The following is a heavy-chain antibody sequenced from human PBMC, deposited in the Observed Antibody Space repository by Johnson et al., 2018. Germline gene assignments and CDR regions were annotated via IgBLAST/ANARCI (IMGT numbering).Heavy chain of an antibody. J-gene: IGHJ6*02. CDR2: IIPIFGTA. CDR3: ARMLLWFGELSSYYYYGMDV. V-gene: IGHV1-69*12. Sequence: HVQLVQSGAEMKKSGSSVKVSCKASGGTFNTYAIIWVRQAPGQGLEWMGGIIPIFGTANYAQKFQGRVTISADESTSTAYMELSSLRSEDTAVYYCARMLLWFGELSSYYYYGMDVWGQGTTVTVSS. D-gene: IGHD3-10*01. CDR1: GGTFNTYA.